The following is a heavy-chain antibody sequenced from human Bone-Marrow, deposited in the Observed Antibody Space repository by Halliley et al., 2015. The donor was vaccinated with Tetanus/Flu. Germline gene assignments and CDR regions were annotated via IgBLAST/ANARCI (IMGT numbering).Heavy chain of an antibody. Sequence: PGQGLGWMGWIGAYNRNTNFPKKLQGRVTMTIDTSTSTAYMELRSLRSDDSAMYFCASGYSVDSWGPGTLVTVSS. V-gene: IGHV1-18*01. CDR3: ASGYSVDS. D-gene: IGHD2-21*01. CDR2: IGAYNRNT. J-gene: IGHJ4*02.